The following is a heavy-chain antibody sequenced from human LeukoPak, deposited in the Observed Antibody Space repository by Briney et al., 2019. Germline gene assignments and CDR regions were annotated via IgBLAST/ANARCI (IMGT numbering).Heavy chain of an antibody. CDR3: ARDSGTTGEVKFDP. J-gene: IGHJ5*02. CDR2: INHSGST. V-gene: IGHV4-34*01. CDR1: GGSFSGYY. D-gene: IGHD4-17*01. Sequence: SETLSLTCAVYGGSFSGYYWSWIRQPPGKGLEWIGEINHSGSTNYNPSLKSRVTISVDTSKNQFSLKLSFVTAADTAVYYCARDSGTTGEVKFDPWGQGTLVTVSS.